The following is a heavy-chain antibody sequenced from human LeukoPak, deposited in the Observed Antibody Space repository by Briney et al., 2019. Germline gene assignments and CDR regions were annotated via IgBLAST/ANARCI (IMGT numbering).Heavy chain of an antibody. D-gene: IGHD5-18*01. Sequence: SETLSLTCTVSGGSISSYYWSWIRQPPGKGLEWIGYIYYSGSTNYNPSLKSRVTISVDTSKNQFSLKLSSVTAADTAVYYCARGGYSYGFDYWGQGTLVTVSS. CDR3: ARGGYSYGFDY. J-gene: IGHJ4*02. CDR2: IYYSGST. V-gene: IGHV4-59*12. CDR1: GGSISSYY.